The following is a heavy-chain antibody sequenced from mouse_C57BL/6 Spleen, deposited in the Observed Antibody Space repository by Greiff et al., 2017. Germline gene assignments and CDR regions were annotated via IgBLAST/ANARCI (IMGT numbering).Heavy chain of an antibody. V-gene: IGHV5-15*04. Sequence: EVKVEESGGGLVQPGGSLKLSCAASGFTFSDYGMAWVRQAPRKGPEWVAFISNLAYSIYYADTVTGRFTISRENAKNTLYLEMSSLRSEDTAMYYCARLVADYYAMDYWGQGTSVTVSS. D-gene: IGHD1-1*01. CDR2: ISNLAYSI. CDR3: ARLVADYYAMDY. J-gene: IGHJ4*01. CDR1: GFTFSDYG.